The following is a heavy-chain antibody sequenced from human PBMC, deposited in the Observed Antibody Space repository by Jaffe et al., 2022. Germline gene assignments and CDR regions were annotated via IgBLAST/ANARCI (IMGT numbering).Heavy chain of an antibody. CDR2: INPNSGGT. V-gene: IGHV1-2*02. CDR1: GYTFTGYY. CDR3: ARFSQVGDYAVDAFDI. D-gene: IGHD4-17*01. J-gene: IGHJ3*02. Sequence: QVQLVQSGAEVKKPGASVKVSCKASGYTFTGYYMHWVRQAPGQGLEWMGWINPNSGGTNYAQKFQGRVTMTRDTSISTAYMELSRLRSDDTAVYYCARFSQVGDYAVDAFDIWGQGTMVTVSS.